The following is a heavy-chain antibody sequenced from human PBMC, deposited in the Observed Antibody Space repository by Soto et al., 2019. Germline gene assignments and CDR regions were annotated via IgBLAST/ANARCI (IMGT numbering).Heavy chain of an antibody. Sequence: GGSLRLSCAASGFSFSSYSMNWVRQAPGKGLEWVSYISSGSNTIYYADSVKGRFTISRDNAKNSLYLQMNSLRAEDTAVYYCARYGSNWIYYFQHWGQGTLVTVSS. CDR1: GFSFSSYS. CDR2: ISSGSNTI. D-gene: IGHD6-13*01. J-gene: IGHJ1*01. V-gene: IGHV3-48*01. CDR3: ARYGSNWIYYFQH.